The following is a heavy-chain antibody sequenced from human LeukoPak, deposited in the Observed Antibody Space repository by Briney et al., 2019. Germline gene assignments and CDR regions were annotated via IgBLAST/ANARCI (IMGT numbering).Heavy chain of an antibody. CDR3: ARDYGDYLNWFDP. D-gene: IGHD4-17*01. Sequence: RASVKVSCKASGYTFTSYGISWVRQAPGQGLEWMGWISAYNGNTNYAQKVQGRVTMTTDTSTSTAYMELRSPRPDDTAVYYCARDYGDYLNWFDPWGQGTLVTVSS. CDR1: GYTFTSYG. CDR2: ISAYNGNT. J-gene: IGHJ5*02. V-gene: IGHV1-18*01.